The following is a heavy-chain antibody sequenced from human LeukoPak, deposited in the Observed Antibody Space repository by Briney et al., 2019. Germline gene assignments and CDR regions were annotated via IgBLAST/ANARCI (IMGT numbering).Heavy chain of an antibody. Sequence: GGSLRLSCAASAFTFSSYSMNWVRQAPGKGLEWVSSISSSSSYIYYADSVKGRFTISRDNLKNSLYLDMNSLRADDTGIYYCARDEVDVVTGEGYFYFMDVWGKGTSVTVSS. CDR2: ISSSSSYI. CDR1: AFTFSSYS. D-gene: IGHD3-9*01. V-gene: IGHV3-21*01. CDR3: ARDEVDVVTGEGYFYFMDV. J-gene: IGHJ6*03.